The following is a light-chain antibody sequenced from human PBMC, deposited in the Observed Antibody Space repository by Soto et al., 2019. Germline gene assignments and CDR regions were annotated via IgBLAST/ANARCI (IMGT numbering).Light chain of an antibody. CDR1: QSISTW. CDR2: WAS. V-gene: IGKV1-5*03. J-gene: IGKJ3*01. Sequence: DIHMTQSPATLSASVGDRVTITCRASQSISTWLAWYQQKPGKAPKLLLYWASSLESGVPSRFSGSGSGTEVTLTISSLQPDDFATYSRQHYTTYSGTFGPGTKVDIK. CDR3: QHYTTYSGT.